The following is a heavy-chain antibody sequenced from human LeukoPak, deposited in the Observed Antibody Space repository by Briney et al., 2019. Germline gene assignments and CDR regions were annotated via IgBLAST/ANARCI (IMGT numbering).Heavy chain of an antibody. J-gene: IGHJ4*02. CDR1: GYTFTSYY. CDR2: INPSGGST. D-gene: IGHD3-10*01. V-gene: IGHV1-46*01. Sequence: GASVKVSCKASGYTFTSYYMHWVRQAPGQGLEWMGIINPSGGSTSYAQKFQGRVTMTRDTSTSTVYMELSSLRSEDTAVYYCARPAGGSGSYYYFDYCGQGTLVTVPS. CDR3: ARPAGGSGSYYYFDY.